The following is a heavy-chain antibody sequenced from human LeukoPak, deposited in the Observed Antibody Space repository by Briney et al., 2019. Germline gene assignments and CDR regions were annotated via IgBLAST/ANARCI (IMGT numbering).Heavy chain of an antibody. CDR1: GGSISRGGYY. CDR3: ATNGRKVGDTSGLT. J-gene: IGHJ5*02. D-gene: IGHD3-22*01. V-gene: IGHV4-31*03. Sequence: PSQTLSLTCTVSGGSISRGGYYWSRIRQHPGKGLDWTGYIYYSGSTYYNPYLKSRVTISVDTSKNQFSLKLSSVTAADTAVYYCATNGRKVGDTSGLTWGQGTLVTVSS. CDR2: IYYSGST.